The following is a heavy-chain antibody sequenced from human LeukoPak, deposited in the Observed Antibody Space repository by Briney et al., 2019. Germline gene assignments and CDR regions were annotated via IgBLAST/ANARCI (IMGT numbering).Heavy chain of an antibody. Sequence: GGSLRLSCAASGFTFSSYGMHWVRQAPGKGLEWVAFIRYDGSNKYCADSVKGRFTISRDNSKNTLYLQMNSLRAEDTAVYYCAKEKRRGYSYEFYYYYYGMDVWGQGTTVTVSS. CDR3: AKEKRRGYSYEFYYYYYGMDV. J-gene: IGHJ6*02. D-gene: IGHD5-18*01. CDR2: IRYDGSNK. V-gene: IGHV3-30*02. CDR1: GFTFSSYG.